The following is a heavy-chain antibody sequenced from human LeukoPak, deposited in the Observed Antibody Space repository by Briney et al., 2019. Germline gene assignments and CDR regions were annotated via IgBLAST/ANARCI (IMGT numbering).Heavy chain of an antibody. CDR3: ARDYDYGDYVPDWYFDL. CDR1: GGSISSYY. V-gene: IGHV4-4*07. D-gene: IGHD4-17*01. Sequence: SETLSLTCTVSGGSISSYYWSWIRQPAGKGLEWIGRIYTSGSTNYNPSLKSRVTMSVDTSKNRFSLKLSSVTAADTAVYYCARDYDYGDYVPDWYFDLWGRGTLVTVSS. J-gene: IGHJ2*01. CDR2: IYTSGST.